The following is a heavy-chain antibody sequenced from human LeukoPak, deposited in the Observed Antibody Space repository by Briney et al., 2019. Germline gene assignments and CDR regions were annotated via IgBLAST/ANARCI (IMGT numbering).Heavy chain of an antibody. D-gene: IGHD2-15*01. V-gene: IGHV4-30-4*02. CDR3: ARGGWSRDRPSAPYYFDY. J-gene: IGHJ4*02. CDR1: GGSISSGDYY. Sequence: PSETLSLTCTVSGGSISSGDYYWRWIRQPPGKGVEWIGYIYYSGSTYYNPSLKSRVTISVDTSKNQCSLKLSSVTAADTAVYYCARGGWSRDRPSAPYYFDYWGQGTLVTASP. CDR2: IYYSGST.